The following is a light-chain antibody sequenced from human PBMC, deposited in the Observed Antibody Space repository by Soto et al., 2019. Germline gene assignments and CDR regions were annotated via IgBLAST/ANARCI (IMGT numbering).Light chain of an antibody. CDR3: QQYGSPWT. CDR1: QSVSSY. V-gene: IGKV3-11*01. Sequence: EIVLTQSPATLSLSPGERATLSCRASQSVSSYLAWYQQKPGQAPRLLIYDASNRATGIPARFSGSGSGTDFTLTISSLEPEDFAVYYCQQYGSPWTFGQGTKV. J-gene: IGKJ1*01. CDR2: DAS.